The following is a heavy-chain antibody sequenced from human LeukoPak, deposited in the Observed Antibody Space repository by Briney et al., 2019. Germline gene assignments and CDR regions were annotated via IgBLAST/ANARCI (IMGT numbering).Heavy chain of an antibody. D-gene: IGHD3-22*01. CDR1: GLTFSSYE. J-gene: IGHJ6*03. CDR2: ISSSGSTI. V-gene: IGHV3-48*03. CDR3: ARDTDQYYDSSGYPEYMDV. Sequence: GGSLRLSCAASGLTFSSYEMNWVRQAPGKGLEWVSYISSSGSTIYYADSVKGRFTISRDNAKNSLYLQMNSLRAEDTAVYYCARDTDQYYDSSGYPEYMDVWGKGTTVTISS.